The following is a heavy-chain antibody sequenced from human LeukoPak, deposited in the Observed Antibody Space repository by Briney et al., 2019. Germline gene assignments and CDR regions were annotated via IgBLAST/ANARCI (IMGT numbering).Heavy chain of an antibody. Sequence: GGSLRLSCAASGFTFSNYAMTWVRQAQGKGLEWVSAITGSGGSTYYADSVKGRFTISRDDSKNTLFLQMDSLRAEDTAVYYCAKGLGSIFLGVIITLSFDYWGHGTLVTVSS. D-gene: IGHD3-10*01. CDR3: AKGLGSIFLGVIITLSFDY. CDR1: GFTFSNYA. V-gene: IGHV3-23*01. CDR2: ITGSGGST. J-gene: IGHJ4*01.